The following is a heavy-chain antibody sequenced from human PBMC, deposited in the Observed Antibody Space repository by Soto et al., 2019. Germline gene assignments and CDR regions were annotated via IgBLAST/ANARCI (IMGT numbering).Heavy chain of an antibody. D-gene: IGHD4-17*01. CDR3: ARGPTVTRYYYYMDV. Sequence: PGGSLRLSCAASGFTFSSYWMHWVRQAPGKGLVWVSRINSDGSSTSYADSVKGRFTISRDNAKNTLYLQMNSLRAEDTAVYYCARGPTVTRYYYYMDVWGKGTTVTVSS. CDR1: GFTFSSYW. CDR2: INSDGSST. J-gene: IGHJ6*03. V-gene: IGHV3-74*01.